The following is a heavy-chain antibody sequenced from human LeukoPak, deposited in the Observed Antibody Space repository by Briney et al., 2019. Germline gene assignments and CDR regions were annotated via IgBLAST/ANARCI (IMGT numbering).Heavy chain of an antibody. V-gene: IGHV1-24*01. D-gene: IGHD5-24*01. CDR3: ATSRGYNSGPDY. J-gene: IGHJ4*02. CDR1: GYTLTELS. Sequence: ASVKVSCKVFGYTLTELSMHWVRQAPGKGLEWMGGFDLEDGETVYAQQFQGSVTMTEDTSTDTAYMEVSSLKSEDTAVYYCATSRGYNSGPDYWGQGTLVTVSS. CDR2: FDLEDGET.